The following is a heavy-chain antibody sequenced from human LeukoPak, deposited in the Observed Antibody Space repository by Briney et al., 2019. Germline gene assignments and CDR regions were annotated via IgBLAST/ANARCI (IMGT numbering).Heavy chain of an antibody. CDR3: AKDAYYVSGIPYYFDY. CDR1: GFTFSYYA. J-gene: IGHJ4*02. Sequence: GGSLRLSCAASGFTFSYYALSWVRQPPGKGLEWVSGISGSGGATYYAASVKGRSTTSRDNSKKTLYVQMNSPTAEQTAVYYCAKDAYYVSGIPYYFDYWGQGTLVTVSS. V-gene: IGHV3-23*01. CDR2: ISGSGGAT. D-gene: IGHD3-10*01.